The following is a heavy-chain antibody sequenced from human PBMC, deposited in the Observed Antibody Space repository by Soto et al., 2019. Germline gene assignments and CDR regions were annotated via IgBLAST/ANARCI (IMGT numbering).Heavy chain of an antibody. CDR1: GFTFSSYA. CDR2: ISGSGGST. V-gene: IGHV3-23*01. CDR3: AKDLDAYYYGSGSWFDP. J-gene: IGHJ5*02. Sequence: EVQLLESGGGLVQPGGSLRLSCAASGFTFSSYAMSWVRQAPGKGLEWVSAISGSGGSTYYADSVKGRFTISRDNSKNTRYLQMNSLRAEDTAVYYCAKDLDAYYYGSGSWFDPWGQGTLVTVSS. D-gene: IGHD3-10*01.